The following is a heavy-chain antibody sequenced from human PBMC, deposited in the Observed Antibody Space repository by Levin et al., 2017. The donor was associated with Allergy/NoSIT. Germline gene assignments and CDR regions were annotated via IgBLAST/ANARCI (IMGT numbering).Heavy chain of an antibody. Sequence: ASVKVSCKASGGTFSSYAISWVRQAPGQGLEWMGGIIPIFGTANYAQKFQGRVTITADKSTSTAYMELSSLRSEDTAVYYCARAIVAVAGTRSWYFDLWGRGTLVTVSS. J-gene: IGHJ2*01. CDR1: GGTFSSYA. D-gene: IGHD6-19*01. V-gene: IGHV1-69*06. CDR3: ARAIVAVAGTRSWYFDL. CDR2: IIPIFGTA.